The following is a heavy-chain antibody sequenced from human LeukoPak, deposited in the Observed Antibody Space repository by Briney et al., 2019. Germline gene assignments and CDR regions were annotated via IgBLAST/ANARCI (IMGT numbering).Heavy chain of an antibody. CDR3: SKVPEGEYSYGILDY. Sequence: PGGSLRLSCAASGFTFSSYAMSWVRQAPGKGLEWVSAISGSGGSTYYADSVKGRFTIARDNSKNTLYLQMNSLRAQDTAVYYCSKVPEGEYSYGILDYWGQGTLVTLSS. CDR2: ISGSGGST. J-gene: IGHJ4*02. CDR1: GFTFSSYA. V-gene: IGHV3-23*01. D-gene: IGHD5-18*01.